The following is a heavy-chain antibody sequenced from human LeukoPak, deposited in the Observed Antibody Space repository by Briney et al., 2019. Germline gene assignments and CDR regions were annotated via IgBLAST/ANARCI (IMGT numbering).Heavy chain of an antibody. J-gene: IGHJ4*02. V-gene: IGHV3-15*01. CDR1: GFTFSNAW. Sequence: GGSLSLSCAASGFTFSNAWMSWVRQAPGKGLEWVGRIKSKTDGGTTDYAAPVKGRFTISRDDSKNTLYLQMNSLKTEDTAVYFCTSDYSGYEFPIDYWGQGTLVTVSS. D-gene: IGHD5-12*01. CDR3: TSDYSGYEFPIDY. CDR2: IKSKTDGGTT.